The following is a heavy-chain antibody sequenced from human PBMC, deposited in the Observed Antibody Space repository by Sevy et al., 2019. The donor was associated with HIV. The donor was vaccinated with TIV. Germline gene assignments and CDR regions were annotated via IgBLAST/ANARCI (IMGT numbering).Heavy chain of an antibody. CDR3: ARAPGDYSSSWYHYYFDY. D-gene: IGHD6-13*01. J-gene: IGHJ4*02. CDR1: GGSISSGSYY. Sequence: SETLSLTCTVSGGSISSGSYYWSWIRQPAGKGLEWIGRIYTSGSTNYNPSLKSRVTISVDTSKNQFSLKLSSVTAADTAVYYCARAPGDYSSSWYHYYFDYWGQGTLVTVSS. V-gene: IGHV4-61*02. CDR2: IYTSGST.